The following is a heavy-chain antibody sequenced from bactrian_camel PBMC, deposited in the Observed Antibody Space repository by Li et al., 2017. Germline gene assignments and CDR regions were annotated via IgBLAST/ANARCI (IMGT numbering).Heavy chain of an antibody. CDR1: GFTFSGYW. J-gene: IGHJ4*01. Sequence: HVQLVESGGDLVQPGGSLTLSCTASGFTFSGYWMYWFRQQPSGQTRVEVAAIGSDGSTSYADSVKGRFTISRDNAKNSLYLEMNSLKPEDTAMYYCAADQNCDCYSGTWSALVPTLAYWGQGTQVTVS. D-gene: IGHD1*01. CDR2: IGSDGST. CDR3: AADQNCDCYSGTWSALVPTLAY. V-gene: IGHV3S26*01.